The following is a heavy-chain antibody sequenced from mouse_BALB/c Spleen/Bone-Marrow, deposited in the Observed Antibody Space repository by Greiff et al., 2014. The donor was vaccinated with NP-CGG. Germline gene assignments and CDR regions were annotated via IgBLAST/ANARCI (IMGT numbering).Heavy chain of an antibody. CDR2: IYPGNSDT. Sequence: VQLQQSGTVLARPGASVKMSCKASGYTFTSYWMHWVKQRPGQGLEWIGTIYPGNSDTTYNQKFKGKAKLTAVTSTSTAYMELSSLTNEDSAVYYCTTLARNYFDYWGQGTTLPVSS. J-gene: IGHJ2*01. CDR1: GYTFTSYW. V-gene: IGHV1-5*01. CDR3: TTLARNYFDY.